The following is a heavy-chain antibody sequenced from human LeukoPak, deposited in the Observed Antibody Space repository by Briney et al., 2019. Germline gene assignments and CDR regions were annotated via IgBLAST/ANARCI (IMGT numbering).Heavy chain of an antibody. D-gene: IGHD3-22*01. CDR3: ARSPRYHYDSSGSLDY. Sequence: ASVKVSCKASGGTFSSYAISWVRQAPGQGLEWMGRIIPIFGTANYAQKFQGRVTITTDESTSTAYMELSSLRSEDTAVYYCARSPRYHYDSSGSLDYWGQGTLVTVSS. J-gene: IGHJ4*02. V-gene: IGHV1-69*05. CDR2: IIPIFGTA. CDR1: GGTFSSYA.